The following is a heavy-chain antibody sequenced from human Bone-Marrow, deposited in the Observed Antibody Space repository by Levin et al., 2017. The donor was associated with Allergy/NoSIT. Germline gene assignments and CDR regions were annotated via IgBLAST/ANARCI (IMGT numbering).Heavy chain of an antibody. V-gene: IGHV4-34*01. CDR2: INHSGST. D-gene: IGHD3-10*01. CDR1: GGSFTGYF. CDR3: ARGGRWSFSYYFDY. J-gene: IGHJ4*02. Sequence: NTSDTLSLTCAVDGGSFTGYFWTWIRQPPGKGLEWIGEINHSGSTKYNPSPTSRVTISVDTSKKEFSLNLSSVTAAETAVFYCARGGRWSFSYYFDYWGQGTRVTVSS.